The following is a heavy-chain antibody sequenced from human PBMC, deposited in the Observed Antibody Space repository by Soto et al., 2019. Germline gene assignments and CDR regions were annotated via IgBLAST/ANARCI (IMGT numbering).Heavy chain of an antibody. CDR1: GFTFSSYA. CDR2: ISGSGGST. Sequence: GGSLRLSCAASGFTFSSYAMSWVRQAPGKGLEWVSAISGSGGSTYYADSVKGRFTISRDNSKNTLYLQMNSLRAEDTAVYYCAKSSVSPGYSSGWYSVYYYYGVDVWGQGTTVTVSS. J-gene: IGHJ6*02. D-gene: IGHD6-19*01. V-gene: IGHV3-23*01. CDR3: AKSSVSPGYSSGWYSVYYYYGVDV.